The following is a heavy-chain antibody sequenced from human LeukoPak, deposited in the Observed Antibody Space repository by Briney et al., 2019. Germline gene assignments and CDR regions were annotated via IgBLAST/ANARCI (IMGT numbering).Heavy chain of an antibody. D-gene: IGHD5-24*01. J-gene: IGHJ4*02. Sequence: SETLSLTCTVSGYSISSGYYWGWIRQPPGKGLEWIGSIYQSGSTYYNPSLKSRVTISVDTSKNQFSLKLSSVTAADTAVYYCARDSPREMATSDDYWGQGTLVTVSS. V-gene: IGHV4-38-2*02. CDR1: GYSISSGYY. CDR2: IYQSGST. CDR3: ARDSPREMATSDDY.